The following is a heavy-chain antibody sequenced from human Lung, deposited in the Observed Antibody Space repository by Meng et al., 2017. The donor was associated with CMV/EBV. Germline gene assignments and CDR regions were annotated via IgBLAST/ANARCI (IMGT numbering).Heavy chain of an antibody. CDR1: GFTFSGYW. CDR3: ATDCTFGSCSHTGYYSYYYGMGV. D-gene: IGHD2-15*01. Sequence: ESLKISCAASGFTFSGYWMTWVRQAPGKGLEWVANIKQDGSEEYYVDSVKGRFTISRDNAKNTLYLQMNSLRAEDTAVYYCATDCTFGSCSHTGYYSYYYGMGVWGQGXAVTVSS. J-gene: IGHJ6*02. V-gene: IGHV3-7*01. CDR2: IKQDGSEE.